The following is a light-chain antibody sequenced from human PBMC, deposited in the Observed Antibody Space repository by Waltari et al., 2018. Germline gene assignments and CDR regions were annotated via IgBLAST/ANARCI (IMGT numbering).Light chain of an antibody. J-gene: IGLJ2*01. V-gene: IGLV2-14*03. CDR3: SSYTSSSPVV. Sequence: QSALTQPASVSGSPGPSITIPCTATSSDVGGYNYVSWYQQHPGKAPKLMIYDVSNRPSGVSNLFSGSKSGNTASLTISGLQAEDEADYYCSSYTSSSPVVFGGGTKLTVL. CDR1: SSDVGGYNY. CDR2: DVS.